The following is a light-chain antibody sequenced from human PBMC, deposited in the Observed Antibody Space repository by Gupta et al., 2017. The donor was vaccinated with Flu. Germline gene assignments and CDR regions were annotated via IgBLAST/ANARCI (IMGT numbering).Light chain of an antibody. CDR2: DVS. J-gene: IGKJ4*01. CDR3: QQRYSWPLT. V-gene: IGKV3-11*01. Sequence: EIVLTQSPATMSLSPGERVTLSCRASQSVKNYLAWYQQKPGQAPRLLMYDVSSRAAGIPARFSGSGSGTDFTLVISSLEPEDFAVYYCQQRYSWPLTFGGGTKVDI. CDR1: QSVKNY.